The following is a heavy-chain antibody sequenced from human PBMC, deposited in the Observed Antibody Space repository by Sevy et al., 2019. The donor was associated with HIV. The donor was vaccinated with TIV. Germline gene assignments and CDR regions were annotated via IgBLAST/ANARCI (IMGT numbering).Heavy chain of an antibody. CDR1: GFTFNSYA. V-gene: IGHV3-30*18. J-gene: IGHJ6*02. CDR3: AKDRCTGDVCENYYYALDI. Sequence: GGSLRLSCAASGFTFNSYAMHWVRQAPGKGLEWVAVISKDGRTKYYAESVKGRFTISRDNSKKTLNLQMNSLRAEDTAVFYCAKDRCTGDVCENYYYALDIWGQGTTVTVSS. D-gene: IGHD2-8*02. CDR2: ISKDGRTK.